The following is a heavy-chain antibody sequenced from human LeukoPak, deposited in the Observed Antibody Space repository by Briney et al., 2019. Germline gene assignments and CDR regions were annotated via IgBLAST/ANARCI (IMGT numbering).Heavy chain of an antibody. Sequence: GASVKVSCKASGGTFSSYAISWVRQAPGQGLEWMGGIIPIFGTANYAQKFQGRVTITADESTSTAYMELSSLRSEDTAVYYCARGYGSSWRGAFDIWGQGTMVTVSS. D-gene: IGHD6-13*01. CDR3: ARGYGSSWRGAFDI. CDR2: IIPIFGTA. V-gene: IGHV1-69*13. CDR1: GGTFSSYA. J-gene: IGHJ3*02.